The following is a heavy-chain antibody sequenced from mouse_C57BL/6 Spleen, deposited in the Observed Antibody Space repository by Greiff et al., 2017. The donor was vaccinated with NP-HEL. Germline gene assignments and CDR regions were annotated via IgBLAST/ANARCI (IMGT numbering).Heavy chain of an antibody. J-gene: IGHJ3*01. CDR3: ASDYDYDGTY. V-gene: IGHV1-82*01. CDR1: GYAFSSSW. CDR2: IYPGDGDT. D-gene: IGHD2-4*01. Sequence: LVESGASVKISCKASGYAFSSSWMNWVKQRPGKGLEWIGRIYPGDGDTNYNGKFKGKATLTADKSSSTAYMQLSSLTSEDSAVYFCASDYDYDGTYWGQGTLVTVSA.